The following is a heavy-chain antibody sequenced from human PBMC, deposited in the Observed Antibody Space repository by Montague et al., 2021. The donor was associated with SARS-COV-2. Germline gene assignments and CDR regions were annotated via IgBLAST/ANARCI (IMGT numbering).Heavy chain of an antibody. CDR2: TYYRSKWYN. CDR1: EDSVSSNIAT. J-gene: IGHJ4*02. V-gene: IGHV6-1*01. Sequence: CAISEDSVSSNIATWNWIRQSPSRGLEWLGRTYYRSKWYNDYAESVKSRITIDPDTSKHQFSLHLNSVTPEDTAVYCCARIPVGGKYYFDFWGQGTLVTVSS. CDR3: ARIPVGGKYYFDF. D-gene: IGHD2-2*01.